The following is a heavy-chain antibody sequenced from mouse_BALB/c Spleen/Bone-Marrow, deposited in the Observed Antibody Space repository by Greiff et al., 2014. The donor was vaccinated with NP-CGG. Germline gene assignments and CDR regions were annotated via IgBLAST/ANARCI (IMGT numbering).Heavy chain of an antibody. CDR1: GFNIKDTY. D-gene: IGHD4-1*01. CDR3: ARWEYYAMDY. V-gene: IGHV14-3*02. Sequence: EVQLQQSGAELVKPGASVKLSCTASGFNIKDTYMHWVKQRPEQGLEWIGRTDPANGNTKYDPKFQGKATITADTSSNTAYLQLSSLTSEDTAVYYCARWEYYAMDYWGQGTSVTVSP. J-gene: IGHJ4*01. CDR2: TDPANGNT.